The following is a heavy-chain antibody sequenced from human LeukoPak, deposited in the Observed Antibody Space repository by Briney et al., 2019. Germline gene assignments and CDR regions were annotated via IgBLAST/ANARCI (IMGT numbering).Heavy chain of an antibody. V-gene: IGHV3-23*01. Sequence: PGGSLRLSCAASGFTFSSHAMSWVRQAPGKGLGWVSAISISGGSTYYADSVKGRFTISRDNSKNTLYLQMNSLRPEDTAVYYCANEIRPNDHWGQGTLVTVSS. CDR1: GFTFSSHA. CDR2: ISISGGST. J-gene: IGHJ4*02. CDR3: ANEIRPNDH. D-gene: IGHD4-17*01.